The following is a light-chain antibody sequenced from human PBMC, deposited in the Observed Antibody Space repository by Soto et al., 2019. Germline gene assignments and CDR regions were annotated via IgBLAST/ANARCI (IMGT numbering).Light chain of an antibody. CDR2: DAS. Sequence: IQVSQYTSSLSASVGKRVTITCGASQSISTYLNWYQKKPGKAPNLLIYDASRLQSGVPSRFSGSGGGTDFTLSISSVQPEDFATYFCQQSYMDPITFGQGTRLEIK. CDR1: QSISTY. CDR3: QQSYMDPIT. J-gene: IGKJ5*01. V-gene: IGKV1-39*01.